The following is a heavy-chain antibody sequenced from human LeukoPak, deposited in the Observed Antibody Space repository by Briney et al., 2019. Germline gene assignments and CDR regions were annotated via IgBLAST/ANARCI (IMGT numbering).Heavy chain of an antibody. V-gene: IGHV2-70*11. J-gene: IGHJ4*02. CDR3: ARIRLDYGDYAYADY. CDR1: GFSLSTSGMC. CDR2: IDWDDDK. D-gene: IGHD4-17*01. Sequence: SGPTLVNPTQTLTLTCTFSGFSLSTSGMCVSWIRQPPGKALEWLARIDWDDDKYYSTSLKTRLTISKDTSKNQVVLTMTNMDPVGTATYYCARIRLDYGDYAYADYWGQGTLVTVSS.